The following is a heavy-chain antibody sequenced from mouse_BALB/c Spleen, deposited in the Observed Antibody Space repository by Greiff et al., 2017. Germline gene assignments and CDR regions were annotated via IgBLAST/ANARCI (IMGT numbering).Heavy chain of an antibody. CDR2: IRNKANGYTT. V-gene: IGHV7-3*02. CDR1: GFTFTDYY. J-gene: IGHJ4*01. Sequence: EVKLMESGGGLVQPGGSLRLSCATSGFTFTDYYMSWVRQPPGKAHEWLGFIRNKANGYTTEYSASVKGRFTISRDNSQSILYLQMNTLRAEDSATYYCARAPMDYWGQGTSVTVSS. CDR3: ARAPMDY.